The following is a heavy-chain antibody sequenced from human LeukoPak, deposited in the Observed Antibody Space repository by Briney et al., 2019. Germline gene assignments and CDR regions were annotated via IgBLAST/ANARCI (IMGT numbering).Heavy chain of an antibody. CDR3: AKGGGWYYYFDY. D-gene: IGHD6-19*01. CDR1: GFHFNSAA. V-gene: IGHV3-23*01. CDR2: ISGSGSST. J-gene: IGHJ4*02. Sequence: PGGSLRLSCAASGFHFNSAAMTWVRQAPGKGLEWVSVISGSGSSTSYADSVKGRFTISRDNSKNTLYLQMNSLRAEDTAVYYCAKGGGWYYYFDYWGQGTLVTVSS.